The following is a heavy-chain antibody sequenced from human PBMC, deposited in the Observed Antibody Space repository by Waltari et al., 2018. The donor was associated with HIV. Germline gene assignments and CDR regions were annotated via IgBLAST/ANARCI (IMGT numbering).Heavy chain of an antibody. D-gene: IGHD3-22*01. V-gene: IGHV4-30-4*01. J-gene: IGHJ4*02. CDR1: GGSISSGDYY. CDR3: ARERDPFYYDSSGYSGGY. CDR2: IYYSGRT. Sequence: VQLQESGPGLVKPSQTLSLTCTVSGGSISSGDYYWSWIRQPPGKGLEWIGYIYYSGRTYYNPSLKSRVTISVDTPRNQFSLKLSSVTAADTAVYDCARERDPFYYDSSGYSGGYWGQGTLVTVSS.